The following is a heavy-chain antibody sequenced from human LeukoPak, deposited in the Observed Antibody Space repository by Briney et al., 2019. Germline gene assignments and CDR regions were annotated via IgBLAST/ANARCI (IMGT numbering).Heavy chain of an antibody. D-gene: IGHD6-19*01. V-gene: IGHV3-11*06. Sequence: GGSLILSCAASGFIFSDSYMTWVRQAPGKGLEWLSYISGSSSDTEYADSVKGRFTISRDNAQNSLYLQMNSLRDEDTAVYYCFYGWHSDYWGRGTLVTVSS. J-gene: IGHJ4*02. CDR2: ISGSSSDT. CDR1: GFIFSDSY. CDR3: FYGWHSDY.